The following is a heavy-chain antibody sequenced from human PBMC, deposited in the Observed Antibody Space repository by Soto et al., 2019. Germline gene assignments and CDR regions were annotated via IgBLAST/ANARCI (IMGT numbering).Heavy chain of an antibody. D-gene: IGHD2-15*01. Sequence: EEQLLESGGDLVQPGGSLRLSCAASGFTFSDHAMTWVRQAPGKGLQWVSTIDAGGGATWDADSVRGRFTISRDNSKNTLSLQMNNLRPEDTAVYYCAKDGHRQDWYYHMDVGGKGTTVTVSS. CDR2: IDAGGGAT. J-gene: IGHJ6*03. CDR1: GFTFSDHA. V-gene: IGHV3-23*01. CDR3: AKDGHRQDWYYHMDV.